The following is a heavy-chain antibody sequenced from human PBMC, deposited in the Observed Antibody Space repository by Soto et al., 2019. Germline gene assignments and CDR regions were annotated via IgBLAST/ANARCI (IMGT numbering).Heavy chain of an antibody. D-gene: IGHD2-2*01. J-gene: IGHJ4*02. Sequence: VRLLESGGGLVQPGGSLRLSCAASGFTFSSYSMSWVRQAPGKGLEWVSTIGTSASTYYGDSVRGRFTISRDNSRNTPYLQMNSLRAEDTAVYYCADLSRYCTSSNCDWGQGTLVTVSS. CDR3: ADLSRYCTSSNCD. CDR1: GFTFSSYS. V-gene: IGHV3-23*01. CDR2: IGTSAST.